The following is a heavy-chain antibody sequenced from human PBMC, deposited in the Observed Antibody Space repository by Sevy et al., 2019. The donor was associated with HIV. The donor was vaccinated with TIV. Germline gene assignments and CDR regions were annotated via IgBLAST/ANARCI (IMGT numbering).Heavy chain of an antibody. D-gene: IGHD4-17*01. V-gene: IGHV1-69*13. CDR1: GGTFTSSS. Sequence: GASVKVSCKASGGTFTSSSFNWVRQAPGQGLEWMGRIIPIFGTPNYPQKFQGRVTITADESTSTTYMELSSLRSEDTAVYYCARARGSDYSDLYFDYWGQGTLVTVSS. CDR2: IIPIFGTP. CDR3: ARARGSDYSDLYFDY. J-gene: IGHJ4*02.